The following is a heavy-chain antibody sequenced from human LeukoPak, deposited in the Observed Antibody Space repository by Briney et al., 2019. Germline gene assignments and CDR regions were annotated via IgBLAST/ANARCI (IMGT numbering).Heavy chain of an antibody. CDR2: IYYSGST. D-gene: IGHD3-10*01. J-gene: IGHJ6*02. V-gene: IGHV4-31*03. CDR1: GGSISSGGYY. CDR3: ARRRNYYGSGSYGNYGMDV. Sequence: SQTLSLTCTVSGGSISSGGYYWSWIRQHPGKGLEWIGYIYYSGSTYYDPSLKSRVTISVDTSKNQFSLKLSSVTAADTAVYYCARRRNYYGSGSYGNYGMDVWGQGTTVTVSS.